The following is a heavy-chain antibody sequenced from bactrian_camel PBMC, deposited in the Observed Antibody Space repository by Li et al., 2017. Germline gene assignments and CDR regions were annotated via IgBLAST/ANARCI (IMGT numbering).Heavy chain of an antibody. CDR3: AAAPPLSEVVVTATRGGAIPT. Sequence: GGLVQPGGSLRLSCAASGFTFSSYWMYWVRQAPGKGLEWVSAINSGGGRTYTADSVKGRFTISRDNAKNTVHLQMNSLKPDDAAMYYCAAAPPLSEVVVTATRGGAIPTGARGPRSPSP. CDR1: GFTFSSYW. J-gene: IGHJ4*01. CDR2: INSGGGRT. D-gene: IGHD2*01. V-gene: IGHV3S25*01.